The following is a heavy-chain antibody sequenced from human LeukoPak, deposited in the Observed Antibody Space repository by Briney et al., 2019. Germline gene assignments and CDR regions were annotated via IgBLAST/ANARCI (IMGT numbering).Heavy chain of an antibody. CDR1: GGSFSGYY. D-gene: IGHD3-22*01. Sequence: SETLSLTCAVYGGSFSGYYCSWIRQPPGKGLEWIGEINHSGSTNYNPSLKSRVTISVDTSKNQFSLKLSSVTAADTAVYYCARLDYYDSSAFDYWGQGTLVTVSS. CDR2: INHSGST. CDR3: ARLDYYDSSAFDY. J-gene: IGHJ4*02. V-gene: IGHV4-34*01.